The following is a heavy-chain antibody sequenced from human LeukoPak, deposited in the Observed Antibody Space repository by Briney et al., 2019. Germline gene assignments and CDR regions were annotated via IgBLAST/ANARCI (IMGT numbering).Heavy chain of an antibody. J-gene: IGHJ4*02. D-gene: IGHD2-2*01. CDR3: ARDITPSGYCSSTSCSHTFDF. V-gene: IGHV3-30-3*01. CDR2: LSFDGDEK. CDR1: GFTFNGYS. Sequence: GGSLRLSCAAPGFTFNGYSMHWVRQAPGKGLEWVAVLSFDGDEKNYADSVKGRFTISRDNSENTLHLEMNSLRHEDTAIYYCARDITPSGYCSSTSCSHTFDFWGQGTLVTVSS.